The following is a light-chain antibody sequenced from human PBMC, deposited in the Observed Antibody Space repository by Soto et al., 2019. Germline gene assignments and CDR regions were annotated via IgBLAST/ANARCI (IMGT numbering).Light chain of an antibody. J-gene: IGLJ3*02. V-gene: IGLV3-21*02. CDR1: NIGSKS. CDR2: DDS. CDR3: QVWDSSSDHWV. Sequence: SYELTQPPSVSVAPGQTASITCGGKNIGSKSVHWYQQRPGQAPVVVVYDDSDRPSGIAERFSGSNSGNTATLTISRVEAGDEADYWCQVWDSSSDHWVFGGGTKVTVL.